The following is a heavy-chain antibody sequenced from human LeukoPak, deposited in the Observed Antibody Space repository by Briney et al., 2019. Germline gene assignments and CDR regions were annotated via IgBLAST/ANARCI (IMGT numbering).Heavy chain of an antibody. D-gene: IGHD5-18*01. Sequence: GGSLRLSCAASGFTFSTYAMHWVRQAPGKGLEGVAVISYDGSSKYYADSVKGRFTISRDNSKNTLYLQMNSLRADDTAVYYCARARSSSGYGDAFDIWGQGTMVTVSS. CDR3: ARARSSSGYGDAFDI. V-gene: IGHV3-30*04. J-gene: IGHJ3*02. CDR1: GFTFSTYA. CDR2: ISYDGSSK.